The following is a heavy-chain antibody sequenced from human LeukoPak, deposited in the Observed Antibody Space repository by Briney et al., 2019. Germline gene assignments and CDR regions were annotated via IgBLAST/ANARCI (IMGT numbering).Heavy chain of an antibody. D-gene: IGHD4-23*01. V-gene: IGHV1-46*01. CDR2: INPSGGST. CDR1: GYTFTGYY. CDR3: ARDIPYGGNSGLISVPDY. Sequence: GASVKVSCTASGYTFTGYYMHWVRQAPGQGLEWMGIINPSGGSTSYAQKFQGRVTMTRDMSTSTVYMELSSLRSEDTAVYYCARDIPYGGNSGLISVPDYWGQGTLVTVSS. J-gene: IGHJ4*02.